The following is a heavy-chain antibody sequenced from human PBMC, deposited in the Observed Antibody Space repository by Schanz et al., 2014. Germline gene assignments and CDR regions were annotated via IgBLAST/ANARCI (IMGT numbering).Heavy chain of an antibody. CDR2: IKQDESEK. V-gene: IGHV3-7*04. CDR1: GFTFSNSW. J-gene: IGHJ5*02. CDR3: VRDILHRVYDSGSP. Sequence: EVPLVESGGGLVQPGGSLRLSCVASGFTFSNSWMTWVRQAPGKGLEWVANIKQDESEKYYVDSVKGRFTISRDNAKNSLFLHMNSLRAEDTAVYYCVRDILHRVYDSGSPWGQGTLVTVSS. D-gene: IGHD3-10*01.